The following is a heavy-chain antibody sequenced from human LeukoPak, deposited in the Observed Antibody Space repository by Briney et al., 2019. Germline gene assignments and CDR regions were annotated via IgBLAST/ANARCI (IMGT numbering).Heavy chain of an antibody. CDR1: GFTLNTYW. CDR3: ARPKLVGEIFDC. D-gene: IGHD1-26*01. Sequence: PGGSLRLSCTASGFTLNTYWMSWVRQAPGKGLEWVADINQDGSLKKYVDSVKGRFIISRDNTKNSLSLQMNSLSAEDTAVYYCARPKLVGEIFDCWGQGTLVTVSS. J-gene: IGHJ4*02. V-gene: IGHV3-7*01. CDR2: INQDGSLK.